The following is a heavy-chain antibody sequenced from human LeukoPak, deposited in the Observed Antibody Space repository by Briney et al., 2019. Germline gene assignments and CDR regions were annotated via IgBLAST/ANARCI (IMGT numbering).Heavy chain of an antibody. CDR2: IIPIFGTA. CDR3: ASIWFGESMDDY. V-gene: IGHV1-69*05. CDR1: GGTFSGYA. J-gene: IGHJ4*02. D-gene: IGHD3-10*01. Sequence: SVKVSCKASGGTFSGYAISWVRQAPGQGLEWMGGIIPIFGTANYAQKFQGRVTITTDESTSTAYMELSSLRSEDTAVYYCASIWFGESMDDYWGQGTLVTVSS.